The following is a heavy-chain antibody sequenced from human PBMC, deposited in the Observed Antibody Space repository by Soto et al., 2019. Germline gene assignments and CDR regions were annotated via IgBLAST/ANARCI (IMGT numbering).Heavy chain of an antibody. Sequence: QVQLVESGGGVVQPGRSLRLSCAASGFTFSSYGMHWVRQAPGKGLEWVAVIWYDGSNKYYADSVKGRFTISRDNSKNTLYLQMNSLRAGDRVGYYWPSSRTTSKGWFDPWGQGTLVTVSS. CDR3: PSSRTTSKGWFDP. D-gene: IGHD4-17*01. J-gene: IGHJ5*02. CDR1: GFTFSSYG. V-gene: IGHV3-33*01. CDR2: IWYDGSNK.